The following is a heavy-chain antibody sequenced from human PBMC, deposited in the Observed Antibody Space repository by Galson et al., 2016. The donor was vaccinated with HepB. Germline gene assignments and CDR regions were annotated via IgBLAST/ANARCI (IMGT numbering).Heavy chain of an antibody. CDR1: GGSISSVNYY. CDR2: IFYSGTT. J-gene: IGHJ5*01. V-gene: IGHV4-31*01. Sequence: TLSLTCTVSGGSISSVNYYWTWIRQHPGQDLEWIGYIFYSGTTHYNPYLKSLFTISMDTSKNHFSLNLNSVTAADTAVYYFARTTGDRGGDRSWFDPWGQGTLVTVSS. CDR3: ARTTGDRGGDRSWFDP. D-gene: IGHD2-21*02.